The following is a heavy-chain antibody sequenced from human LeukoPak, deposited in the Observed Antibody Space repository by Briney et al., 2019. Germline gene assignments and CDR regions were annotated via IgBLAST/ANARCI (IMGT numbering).Heavy chain of an antibody. D-gene: IGHD7-27*01. CDR2: IKQDGSEK. J-gene: IGHJ4*02. CDR1: GFSFNNYW. CDR3: ARDRSVNWGSGHYFDY. Sequence: GGSLRLSCAASGFSFNNYWMSWVRQAPGKGLEWVANIKQDGSEKYYVDSVKGRFTISRDNAKNSLYLQMNSLRAEDTAVYYCARDRSVNWGSGHYFDYWGQGTLVTVSS. V-gene: IGHV3-7*01.